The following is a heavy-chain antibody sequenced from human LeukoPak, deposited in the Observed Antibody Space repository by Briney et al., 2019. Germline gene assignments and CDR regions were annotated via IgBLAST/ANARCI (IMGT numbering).Heavy chain of an antibody. V-gene: IGHV1-46*01. D-gene: IGHD5-24*01. CDR3: ARDNSVRDEAWWFYP. CDR1: GYTFTSNY. J-gene: IGHJ5*02. Sequence: ASVKVSCKAFGYTFTSNYMHWVRQAPGQGPEWMGVISPSGGSTTYVQKFQGRVTLTRDMSTSTDYLELSSLRSEDTAVYYCARDNSVRDEAWWFYPWGQGTLVTVSS. CDR2: ISPSGGST.